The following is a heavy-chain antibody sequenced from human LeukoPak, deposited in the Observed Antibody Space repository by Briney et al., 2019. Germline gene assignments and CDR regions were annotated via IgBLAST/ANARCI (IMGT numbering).Heavy chain of an antibody. D-gene: IGHD2-8*01. CDR3: ARVGGRLIDY. J-gene: IGHJ4*02. Sequence: SETLSLTCAVYAGSLSVFYWSWISHPPEKGREWDGEINHSGSTNYNPSLKTRVTISQETSKNQFSRRRSSVTAATRALYNCARVGGRLIDYWGQGTLVTVPS. CDR2: INHSGST. CDR1: AGSLSVFY. V-gene: IGHV4-34*01.